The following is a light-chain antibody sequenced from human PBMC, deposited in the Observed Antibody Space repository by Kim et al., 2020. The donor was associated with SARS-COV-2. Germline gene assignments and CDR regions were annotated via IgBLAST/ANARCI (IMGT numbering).Light chain of an antibody. CDR3: QQSYSTPPYT. J-gene: IGKJ2*01. V-gene: IGKV1-39*01. CDR2: AAS. Sequence: ASVGDRVTITCLASQSISSYLNWYQQKPGKAPKLLIYAASSLQSGVPSRFSGSGSGTDFTLTISSLQPEDFATYYCQQSYSTPPYTFGQGTKLEI. CDR1: QSISSY.